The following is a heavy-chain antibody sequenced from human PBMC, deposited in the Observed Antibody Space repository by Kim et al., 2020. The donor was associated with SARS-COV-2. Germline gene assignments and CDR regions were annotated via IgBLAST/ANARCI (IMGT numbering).Heavy chain of an antibody. CDR2: INHSGST. CDR3: ARGSPGKGRSGLETFDY. Sequence: SETLSLTCAVYGGSFSGNYWSWIRQPPGKGLEWIGEINHSGSTNYNPSLKSRVTISVDTSKNQFSLKLSSVTAADTAGYYCARGSPGKGRSGLETFDYWGQGTLVTVSS. CDR1: GGSFSGNY. D-gene: IGHD6-19*01. J-gene: IGHJ4*01. V-gene: IGHV4-34*01.